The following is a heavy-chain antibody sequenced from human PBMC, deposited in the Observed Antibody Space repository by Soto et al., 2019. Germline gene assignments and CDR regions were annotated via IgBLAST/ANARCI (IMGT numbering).Heavy chain of an antibody. J-gene: IGHJ4*02. CDR3: ARAGRAVDFDY. CDR1: GGSISSSRYY. Sequence: PAETLSLTCTVSGGSISSSRYYWGWIRQPPGMGLEGIGSVSYSGSTYYNPSLKTRVTISVDTSKNQFSLKLSSVTAADAALYYCARAGRAVDFDYWGQGALVTVSS. V-gene: IGHV4-39*01. D-gene: IGHD6-19*01. CDR2: VSYSGST.